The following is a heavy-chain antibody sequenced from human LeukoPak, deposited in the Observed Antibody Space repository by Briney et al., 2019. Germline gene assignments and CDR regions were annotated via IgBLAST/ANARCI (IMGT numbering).Heavy chain of an antibody. CDR3: ASRKLGNDY. J-gene: IGHJ4*02. D-gene: IGHD7-27*01. CDR2: IYHTGST. Sequence: SETLSLTCTISGGPVSDYYWSWIRQSPGKGLEWIGYIYHTGSTSYSPSLKSRVTISADTSQNQFSLKLSSVTAADTAVYYCASRKLGNDYWGQGTLATVSS. CDR1: GGPVSDYY. V-gene: IGHV4-59*02.